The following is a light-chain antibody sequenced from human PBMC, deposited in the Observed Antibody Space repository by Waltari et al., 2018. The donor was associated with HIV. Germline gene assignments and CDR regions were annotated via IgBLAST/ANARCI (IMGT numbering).Light chain of an antibody. CDR1: QSVTSCY. CDR3: QQYATSPELT. J-gene: IGKJ4*01. V-gene: IGKV3-20*01. Sequence: EIVLTQSPDTLSLSPGERATLSCTASQSVTSCYLAWYQQKPGRTPRLVISGASSRANGIPDRCSGSGSGTHFTLTINGVEPEDFAVYFCQQYATSPELTFGGGTQLDIK. CDR2: GAS.